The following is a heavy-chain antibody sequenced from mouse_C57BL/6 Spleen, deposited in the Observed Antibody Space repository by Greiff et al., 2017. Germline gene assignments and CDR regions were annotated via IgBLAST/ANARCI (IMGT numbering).Heavy chain of an antibody. J-gene: IGHJ4*01. Sequence: QVQLQQSGAELVKPGASVKISCKASGYAFSSYWMNWVKQRPGKGLEWIGQIYPGDGDTNYNGKFKGKATLTADKSSSTAYMQLSSLTSEDSAVYFCAREGEQLKAMDYWGQGTSVTVSS. D-gene: IGHD3-2*02. CDR3: AREGEQLKAMDY. CDR1: GYAFSSYW. CDR2: IYPGDGDT. V-gene: IGHV1-80*01.